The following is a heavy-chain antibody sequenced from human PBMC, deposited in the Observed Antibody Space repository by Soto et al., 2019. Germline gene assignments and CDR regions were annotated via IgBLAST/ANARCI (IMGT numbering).Heavy chain of an antibody. Sequence: QVQLVESGGGVVQPGRSLRLSCAASGFTSSSYAMHWVRQAPGKGLEWVAVISYDGSNKYYADSVKGRFTISRDNSKNTLYLQMNSLRAEDTAVYYCASAGYDLVVVYYWGQGTLVTVSS. D-gene: IGHD5-12*01. V-gene: IGHV3-30-3*01. J-gene: IGHJ4*02. CDR2: ISYDGSNK. CDR3: ASAGYDLVVVYY. CDR1: GFTSSSYA.